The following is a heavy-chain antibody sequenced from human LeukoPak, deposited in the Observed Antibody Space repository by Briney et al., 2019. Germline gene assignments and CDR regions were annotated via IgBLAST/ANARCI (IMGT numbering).Heavy chain of an antibody. D-gene: IGHD2-2*01. CDR3: AGDSCNSTTCASRGAFDI. J-gene: IGHJ3*02. CDR1: GGSISSGGYY. V-gene: IGHV4-30-2*01. CDR2: SYHSGST. Sequence: SGTLCLTCTVSGGSISSGGYYWGWVRQPPGKGREWLVYSYHSGSTYSNPSLRSRVTISVNRSRNQFSLKLTSVTGADTAVYYCAGDSCNSTTCASRGAFDIWGQGTLVTVS.